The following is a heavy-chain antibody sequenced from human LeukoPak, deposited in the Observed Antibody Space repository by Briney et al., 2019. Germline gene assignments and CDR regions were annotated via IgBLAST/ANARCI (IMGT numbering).Heavy chain of an antibody. J-gene: IGHJ4*02. Sequence: GPLRLSCAASGFTFNTYWMTWVRQAPGRGLEWVANIKQDGSVKYYVDSVKGRFTISRDTSKNTLYLQMNSLRAEDTAVYYCASRHCSGGGCYFAGADPFDYWGQGTLVTVSS. CDR2: IKQDGSVK. CDR3: ASRHCSGGGCYFAGADPFDY. D-gene: IGHD2-15*01. CDR1: GFTFNTYW. V-gene: IGHV3-7*03.